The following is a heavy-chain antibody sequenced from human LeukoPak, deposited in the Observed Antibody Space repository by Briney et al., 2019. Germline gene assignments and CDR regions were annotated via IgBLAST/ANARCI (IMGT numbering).Heavy chain of an antibody. V-gene: IGHV3-15*07. D-gene: IGHD3-16*01. J-gene: IGHJ4*02. CDR2: IKNKGDGGAA. Sequence: PGGSLRLSCAASGFSFNNAWMNWVRQAPEKGLEWVGRIKNKGDGGAAEYAAPVKDRFTISRDDSKNTLYLQMSSLKTEDTAMYYCTSENLGSIYWGQGTPVIVSS. CDR3: TSENLGSIY. CDR1: GFSFNNAW.